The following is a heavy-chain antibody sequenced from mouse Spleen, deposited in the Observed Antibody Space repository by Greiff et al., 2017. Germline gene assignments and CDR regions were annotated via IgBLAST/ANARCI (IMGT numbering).Heavy chain of an antibody. CDR2: ISSGSSTI. CDR1: GFTFSDYG. Sequence: DVHLVESGGGLVKPGGSLKLSCAASGFTFSDYGMHWVRQAPEKGLEWVAYISSGSSTIYYADTVKGRFTISRDNAKNTLFLQMSSLKSEDTAMYYCAREREGYAMDYWGQGTSVTVSS. V-gene: IGHV5-17*03. CDR3: AREREGYAMDY. J-gene: IGHJ4*01.